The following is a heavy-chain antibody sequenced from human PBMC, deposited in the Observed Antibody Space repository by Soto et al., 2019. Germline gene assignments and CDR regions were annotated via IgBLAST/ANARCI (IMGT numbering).Heavy chain of an antibody. CDR1: GFTFSNYG. J-gene: IGHJ6*02. V-gene: IGHV3-30*02. Sequence: GGSLRLSCAASGFTFSNYGMHWVRQAPGKGLEWVAIIWHDGSNKYYADSVKGRFTISRDNSKNTLYLQMNSLRAEDTAVYYCARELKSYYYYGMDVWGQGTTVTVSS. CDR3: ARELKSYYYYGMDV. CDR2: IWHDGSNK.